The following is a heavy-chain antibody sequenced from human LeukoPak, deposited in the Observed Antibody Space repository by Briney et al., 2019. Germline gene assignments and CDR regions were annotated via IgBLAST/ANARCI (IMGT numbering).Heavy chain of an antibody. V-gene: IGHV3-33*01. CDR1: GFTFSDYG. J-gene: IGHJ4*02. CDR2: LSPHGNYE. D-gene: IGHD2-2*03. CDR3: ARDWIDRSLDY. Sequence: GGSLRLSCAASGFTFSDYGIHWVRQAPGKGLEWVAVLSPHGNYEYYADSVQGRFTVSRDDSKNTVYLQMNSLRDEDTAVYYCARDWIDRSLDYWGQGTLLTVSS.